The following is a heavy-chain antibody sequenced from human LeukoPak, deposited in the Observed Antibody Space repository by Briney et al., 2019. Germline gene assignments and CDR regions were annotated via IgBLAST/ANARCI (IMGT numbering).Heavy chain of an antibody. Sequence: GGSLRLSCAASGFTFSSYAMHWVRQAPGKGLEWVAVISYDGSNKYYADSVKGRFTISRDNSKNTLYLQMNSLRAEDTAVYYCARGSSGRWSLDXXXQGTLVTVSS. CDR2: ISYDGSNK. CDR1: GFTFSSYA. D-gene: IGHD6-19*01. J-gene: IGHJ4*02. V-gene: IGHV3-30-3*01. CDR3: ARGSSGRWSLDX.